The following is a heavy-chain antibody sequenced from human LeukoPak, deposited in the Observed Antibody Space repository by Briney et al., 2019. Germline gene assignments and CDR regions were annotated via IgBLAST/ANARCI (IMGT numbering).Heavy chain of an antibody. CDR2: IYYSGST. D-gene: IGHD3-22*01. CDR1: GGSISSSSYY. CDR3: ARQEYYDSSGYFLD. V-gene: IGHV4-39*01. J-gene: IGHJ4*02. Sequence: SETLSLTCTVSGGSISSSSYYWGWIRQPPGKGLEWIGSIYYSGSTYYNPSLKSRVTISVDTSKNQFSLKLSSVTAADTAVYYCARQEYYDSSGYFLDWGQGTLVTVSS.